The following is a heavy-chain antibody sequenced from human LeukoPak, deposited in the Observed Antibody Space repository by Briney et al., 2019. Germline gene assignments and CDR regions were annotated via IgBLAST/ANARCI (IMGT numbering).Heavy chain of an antibody. CDR2: ISSSGSTI. V-gene: IGHV3-11*01. J-gene: IGHJ4*02. D-gene: IGHD5-18*01. CDR3: ARTAETDHHTAMATGDDY. CDR1: GFTFSDYY. Sequence: PGGSLRLSCAASGFTFSDYYMSWIRQAPGKGLEWVSYISSSGSTIYYADSVKGRFTISRDNAKNSLYLQMNSLRAEDTAVYYCARTAETDHHTAMATGDDYWGQGTLVTVSS.